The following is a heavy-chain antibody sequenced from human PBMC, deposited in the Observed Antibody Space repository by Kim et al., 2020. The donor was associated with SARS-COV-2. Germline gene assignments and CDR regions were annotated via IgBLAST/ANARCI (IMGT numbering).Heavy chain of an antibody. J-gene: IGHJ3*02. Sequence: SVKVSCKASGGTFSSYAISWVRQAPGQGLEWMGGIIPIFGTANYAQKFQGRVTITADESTSTAYMELSSLRSEDTAVYYCARDRLERPDAFDIWGQGTMVTVSS. V-gene: IGHV1-69*13. CDR1: GGTFSSYA. CDR3: ARDRLERPDAFDI. CDR2: IIPIFGTA. D-gene: IGHD1-1*01.